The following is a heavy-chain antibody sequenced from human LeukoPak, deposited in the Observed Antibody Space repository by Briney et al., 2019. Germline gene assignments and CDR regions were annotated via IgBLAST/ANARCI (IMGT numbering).Heavy chain of an antibody. D-gene: IGHD4-17*01. CDR1: GYTCTNYD. CDR3: ARDIPTHDYGDYVLFDY. CDR2: ISASNGNT. V-gene: IGHV1-18*01. Sequence: AAVKVSCKASGYTCTNYDISWVRQAPGQGLEWMGWISASNGNTNYEQKLQVRVTMTTDTSPSTAYMELRSLRSDDTAVYYCARDIPTHDYGDYVLFDYWGQGTLVTVSS. J-gene: IGHJ4*02.